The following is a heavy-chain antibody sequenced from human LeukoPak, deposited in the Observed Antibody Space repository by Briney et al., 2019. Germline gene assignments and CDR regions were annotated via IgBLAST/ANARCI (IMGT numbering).Heavy chain of an antibody. CDR3: ARVSTVAAYYFDY. V-gene: IGHV4-39*07. Sequence: SQTLSLTCTVSGGSISSGSYYWGWIRQPPGKGLEWIGSIYYSGSTYYNPSLKSRVTISVDTSKNQFSLKLSSVTAADTAVYYCARVSTVAAYYFDYWGQGTVVTVSS. CDR2: IYYSGST. D-gene: IGHD6-19*01. CDR1: GGSISSGSYY. J-gene: IGHJ4*02.